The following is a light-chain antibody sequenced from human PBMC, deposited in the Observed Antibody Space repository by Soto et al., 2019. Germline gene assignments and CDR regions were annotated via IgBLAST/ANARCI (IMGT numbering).Light chain of an antibody. CDR2: AAS. CDR3: QQVNSYPPLT. J-gene: IGKJ3*01. CDR1: QGIGFD. Sequence: IQLTQSPSSMSASVGDGVTISCRASQGIGFDLAWYQQKPGNAPKLLIYAASTLQSGVPSRFSGSGPGTNFTLPISSPQPEAFATYYCQQVNSYPPLTFGPGTKVDIK. V-gene: IGKV1-9*01.